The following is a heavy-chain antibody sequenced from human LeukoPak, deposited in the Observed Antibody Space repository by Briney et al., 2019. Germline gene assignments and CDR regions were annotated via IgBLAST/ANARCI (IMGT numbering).Heavy chain of an antibody. D-gene: IGHD3-3*01. V-gene: IGHV4-38-2*02. Sequence: PSETLSLTCTVSGYSISSGYYWGWIRQPPGKGLEWIGSIYYSGSTYYNPSLKSRVTISVDTSKNQFSLKLSSVTAADTAVYYCARHRITIFGVVIISGWFDPWGQGTLVTVSS. CDR1: GYSISSGYY. CDR3: ARHRITIFGVVIISGWFDP. J-gene: IGHJ5*02. CDR2: IYYSGST.